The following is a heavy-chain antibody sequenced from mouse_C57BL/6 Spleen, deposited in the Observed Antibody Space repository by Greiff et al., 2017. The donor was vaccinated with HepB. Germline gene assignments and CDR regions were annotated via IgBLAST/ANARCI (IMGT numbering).Heavy chain of an antibody. V-gene: IGHV1-69*01. CDR3: ARLSDGLRGFAY. CDR2: IDPSDSYT. Sequence: VQLQQPGAELVMPGASVKLSCKASGYTFTSYWMHWVKQRPGQGLEWIGEIDPSDSYTNYNHKFKGKSTLTVDKSSSTAYMQLSSLTSEDSAVYYCARLSDGLRGFAYWGQGTLVTVSA. D-gene: IGHD1-1*01. J-gene: IGHJ3*01. CDR1: GYTFTSYW.